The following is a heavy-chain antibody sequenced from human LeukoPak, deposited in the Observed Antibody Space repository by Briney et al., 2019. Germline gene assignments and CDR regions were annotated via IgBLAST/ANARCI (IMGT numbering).Heavy chain of an antibody. V-gene: IGHV3-7*01. CDR3: ASGQHNFDY. Sequence: PGGSLRLSCVASGFTFSNYWMSWVRQAPGKGLEWVANIKQDGSEKYYVDSVKGRFTISRDNAKKSLYLQMNSLRAEDTAVYYCASGQHNFDYWGQGTLVTVSS. J-gene: IGHJ4*02. CDR2: IKQDGSEK. CDR1: GFTFSNYW.